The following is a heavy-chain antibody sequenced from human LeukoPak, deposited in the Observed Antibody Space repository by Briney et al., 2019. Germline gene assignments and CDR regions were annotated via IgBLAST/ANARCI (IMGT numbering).Heavy chain of an antibody. D-gene: IGHD1-26*01. CDR1: GYTFTSYG. CDR3: ARDRLVGATTGVHGFDY. Sequence: GASVKVSCKASGYTFTSYGISWVRQAPGQGLEWMGWISAYYGNTNYAQKLQGRVTMTTDTSTSTAYMELRSLRSDDTAVYYCARDRLVGATTGVHGFDYWGQGTLVTVSS. V-gene: IGHV1-18*01. CDR2: ISAYYGNT. J-gene: IGHJ4*02.